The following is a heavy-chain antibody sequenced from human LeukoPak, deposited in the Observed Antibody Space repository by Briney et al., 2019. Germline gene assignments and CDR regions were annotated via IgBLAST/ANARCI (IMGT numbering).Heavy chain of an antibody. V-gene: IGHV4-4*09. Sequence: SETLSLTCTVSGGSISSYYWSWIRQPPGKGLEWIGYIYTSGSTNYNPSLKSRVTISVDTSKNQFSLKLSSVTAADTAVYYCAGLGSTGYFDYWGRGTLVTVSS. D-gene: IGHD3-10*01. CDR2: IYTSGST. J-gene: IGHJ4*02. CDR1: GGSISSYY. CDR3: AGLGSTGYFDY.